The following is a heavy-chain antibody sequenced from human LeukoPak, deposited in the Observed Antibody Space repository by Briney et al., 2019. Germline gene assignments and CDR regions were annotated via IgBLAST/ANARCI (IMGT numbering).Heavy chain of an antibody. CDR3: ARIRVNWFDP. Sequence: SETLSLTCTVSGGSISSYYWSWIRQSPGKGLEWIGYIYYSGSTNYNPSLKSLVTISVDTSKNQFSLKLSSVTAADTAVYYCARIRVNWFDPWGQGTLDTVSS. CDR2: IYYSGST. J-gene: IGHJ5*02. D-gene: IGHD3-10*01. CDR1: GGSISSYY. V-gene: IGHV4-59*01.